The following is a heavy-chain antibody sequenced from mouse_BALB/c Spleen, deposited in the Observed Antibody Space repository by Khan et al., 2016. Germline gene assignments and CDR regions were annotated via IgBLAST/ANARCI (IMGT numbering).Heavy chain of an antibody. CDR3: VSDTPFAY. V-gene: IGHV10S3*01. CDR2: IRSKSNNYAT. Sequence: EVQLVETGGGLVQPRGSLKLSCAASGFTFNTNAMNWVRQAPGKGLEWVSRIRSKSNNYATYYADSVKDRFTISRDDSQSMLYLQMNNLKTEDTAMYYCVSDTPFAYWGQGTLVTVSA. CDR1: GFTFNTNA. J-gene: IGHJ3*01.